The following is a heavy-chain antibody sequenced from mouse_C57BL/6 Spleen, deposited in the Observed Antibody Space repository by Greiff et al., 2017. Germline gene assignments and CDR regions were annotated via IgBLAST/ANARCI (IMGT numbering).Heavy chain of an antibody. Sequence: QVQLQQPGAELVKPGASVKVSCKASGYTFTSYWMHWVKQRPGQGLEWIGRIHPSDSDTNYNQKFKGKATLTVDKSSSTAYMQLSSLTSEDSAVDYCGIGIVTTVGDYGGQGTTLTVSA. CDR3: GIGIVTTVGDY. V-gene: IGHV1-74*01. CDR1: GYTFTSYW. J-gene: IGHJ2*01. D-gene: IGHD1-1*01. CDR2: IHPSDSDT.